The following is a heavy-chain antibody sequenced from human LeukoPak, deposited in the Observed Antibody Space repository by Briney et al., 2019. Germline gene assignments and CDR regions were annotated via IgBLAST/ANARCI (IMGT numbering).Heavy chain of an antibody. V-gene: IGHV1-8*01. CDR3: ASHTPHGYYYYYGMDV. CDR1: GYTFTSYD. Sequence: ASVKVSCKASGYTFTSYDINWVRQATGQGLEWMGWMNPNSGNTGYAQKFQGSVTMTRNTSISTAYMELSSLRSEDTAVYYCASHTPHGYYYYYGMDVWGQGTTVTVSS. J-gene: IGHJ6*02. CDR2: MNPNSGNT.